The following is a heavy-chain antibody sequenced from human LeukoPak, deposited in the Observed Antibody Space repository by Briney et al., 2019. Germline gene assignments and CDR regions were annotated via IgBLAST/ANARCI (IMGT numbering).Heavy chain of an antibody. CDR2: ISGSGGST. CDR1: GFTFSSYT. Sequence: PGGSLRLSCAASGFTFSSYTMSWVRQAPGKGLEWVSAISGSGGSTYYADSVKGRFTISRDNSKNTLYLQMNSLRAEDTAVYYCAKKGAHSSSSVSYYYYYMDVWGKGTTVTVSS. V-gene: IGHV3-23*01. D-gene: IGHD6-6*01. J-gene: IGHJ6*03. CDR3: AKKGAHSSSSVSYYYYYMDV.